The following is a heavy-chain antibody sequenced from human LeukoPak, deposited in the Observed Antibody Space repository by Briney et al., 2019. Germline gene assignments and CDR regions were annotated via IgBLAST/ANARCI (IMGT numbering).Heavy chain of an antibody. Sequence: PSETLSLTCTISGGSISSSSYYWGWIRQPPGKGLEWIGSIYYSGNTYYNPSLKSRLTISVDRSKNQFSLKLSSVTAADTAVYYCGGFGELFGGTERLIDYWGQGTLVTVSS. V-gene: IGHV4-39*07. CDR2: IYYSGNT. CDR3: GGFGELFGGTERLIDY. CDR1: GGSISSSSYY. D-gene: IGHD3-10*01. J-gene: IGHJ4*02.